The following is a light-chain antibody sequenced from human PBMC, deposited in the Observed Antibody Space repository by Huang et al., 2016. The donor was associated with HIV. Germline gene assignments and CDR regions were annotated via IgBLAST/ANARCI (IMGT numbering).Light chain of an antibody. V-gene: IGKV1-39*01. CDR2: GAS. CDR3: QQSYSSHT. CDR1: RSSNSH. Sequence: DIQMTQSPSSLSASVGDTVTITCRASRSSNSHLNWYQQRPGIAPTLLIYGASNLQSGVPSRFRGSGSATDYTLRISSLQPEDFATYFCQQSYSSHTFGQGTRLEIK. J-gene: IGKJ5*01.